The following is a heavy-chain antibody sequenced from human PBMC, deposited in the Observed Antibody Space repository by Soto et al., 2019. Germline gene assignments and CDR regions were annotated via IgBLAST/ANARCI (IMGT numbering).Heavy chain of an antibody. CDR1: GSSISSGY. CDR2: ISFSGNT. D-gene: IGHD1-26*01. J-gene: IGHJ4*02. CDR3: ARVLSGSSLFDY. Sequence: LSLTCTVSGSSISSGYWSWVRQPPGKGVEWIGYISFSGNTNYTPYLKSLVTISVDTSKKQFSLKLRSVTAADTAVYYCARVLSGSSLFDYWGQGMLVTVSS. V-gene: IGHV4-59*01.